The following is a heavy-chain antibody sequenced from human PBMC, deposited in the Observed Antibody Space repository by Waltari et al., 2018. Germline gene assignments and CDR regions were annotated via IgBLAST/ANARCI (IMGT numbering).Heavy chain of an antibody. CDR3: ARGAYSSSSGLNNWFDP. J-gene: IGHJ5*02. D-gene: IGHD6-6*01. V-gene: IGHV3-33*01. CDR2: IWYDGSKK. Sequence: QVQLVESGGGVVQPGRSLRLSCAASGFTFSSYGMPWVRQAPGQGLEWVAVIWYDGSKKYYADSVKGRFTISRDNSKNTLYLQMNSLRAEDTAVYYCARGAYSSSSGLNNWFDPWGQGTLVTVSS. CDR1: GFTFSSYG.